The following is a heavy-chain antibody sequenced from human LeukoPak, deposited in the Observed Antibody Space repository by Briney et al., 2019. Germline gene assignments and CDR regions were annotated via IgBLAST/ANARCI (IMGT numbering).Heavy chain of an antibody. V-gene: IGHV4-39*01. J-gene: IGHJ3*02. CDR3: ARGASRAFDI. Sequence: SETLSLTCTVSGGSISRSDYYWGWVRQPPGKGLEWIGSISYSGSTYYNPSLKSRVTMFVDMSNNQFSLKLRSVTAADTAVYYCARGASRAFDIWGQGTMVTVSS. CDR2: ISYSGST. CDR1: GGSISRSDYY. D-gene: IGHD2-2*01.